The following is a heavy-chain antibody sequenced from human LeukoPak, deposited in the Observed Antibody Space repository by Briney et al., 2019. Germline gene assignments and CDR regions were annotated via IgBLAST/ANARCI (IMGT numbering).Heavy chain of an antibody. J-gene: IGHJ4*02. V-gene: IGHV3-15*01. D-gene: IGHD5-12*01. CDR3: TTVGYSGY. CDR2: IKSETDGGTT. CDR1: GFTFSNAW. Sequence: GGSLRLSCAASGFTFSNAWMTWVRHAPGKGVEWVGRIKSETDGGTTDYSAPVKGRFTISRDDSKNTLYLQMNSLKTEDTGVYYCTTVGYSGYWGQGTLVTVSS.